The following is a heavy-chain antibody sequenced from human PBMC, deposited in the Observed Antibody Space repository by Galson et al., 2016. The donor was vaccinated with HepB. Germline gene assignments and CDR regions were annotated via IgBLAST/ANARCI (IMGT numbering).Heavy chain of an antibody. J-gene: IGHJ2*01. V-gene: IGHV3-53*01. CDR1: GFIVSRNH. CDR2: IYNDGAT. Sequence: SLRLSCAASGFIVSRNHMAWVRQAPGKGLEWVSIIYNDGATSYAEAVKGRLIASRDNATNTLYLQMNALRAADTAVYYYARNSPTVNTELPTKSIKKISHYSFDLWGRGTLVTVSS. D-gene: IGHD4-11*01. CDR3: ARNSPTVNTELPTKSIKKISHYSFDL.